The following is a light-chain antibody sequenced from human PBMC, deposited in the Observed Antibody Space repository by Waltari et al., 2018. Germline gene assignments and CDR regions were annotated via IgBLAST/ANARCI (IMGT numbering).Light chain of an antibody. V-gene: IGLV3-21*04. CDR3: QVWDRSRDHV. J-gene: IGLJ1*01. CDR1: STGMRH. CDR2: YNT. Sequence: SYVLTQPPSVSVAPGETATITCGGDSTGMRHVHWYQQRAGQAPRSVISYNTVRPSGIPERFSCSTSGTTSTLTSSRVEAGDEADYYCQVWDRSRDHVFGAGTKVTVL.